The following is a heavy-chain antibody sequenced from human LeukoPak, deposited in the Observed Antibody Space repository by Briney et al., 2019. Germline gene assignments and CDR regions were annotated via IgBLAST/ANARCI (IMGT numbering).Heavy chain of an antibody. CDR3: AKDIDYSSPTYYFDY. CDR2: ISSSSSYI. J-gene: IGHJ4*02. V-gene: IGHV3-21*01. D-gene: IGHD4-11*01. Sequence: GGSLRLPCAASGFTFSSYSMNWVRQAPGKGLEWVSSISSSSSYIYYADSVKGRFTISRDNAKNTLYLQMNSLRAEDTAVYYCAKDIDYSSPTYYFDYWGQGTLVTVSS. CDR1: GFTFSSYS.